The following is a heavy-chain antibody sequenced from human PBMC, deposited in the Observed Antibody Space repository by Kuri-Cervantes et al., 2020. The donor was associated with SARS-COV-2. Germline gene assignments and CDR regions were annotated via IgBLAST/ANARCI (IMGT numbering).Heavy chain of an antibody. CDR2: INPNNGGT. V-gene: IGHV1-2*02. J-gene: IGHJ4*02. CDR3: TRAKGFHFGSGTSFYFDY. CDR1: GYTVSGYY. D-gene: IGHD3-10*01. Sequence: ASVKVSCKASGYTVSGYYINWVRQAPGQGLEWLGWINPNNGGTRFAPNFQGRVTITGDTSINTAFMELTSLRSDDTAVYYCTRAKGFHFGSGTSFYFDYWGQGTLVTVSS.